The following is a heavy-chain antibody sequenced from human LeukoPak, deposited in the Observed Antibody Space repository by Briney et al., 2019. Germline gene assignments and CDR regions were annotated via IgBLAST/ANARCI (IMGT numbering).Heavy chain of an antibody. CDR2: IRYDGSNK. CDR1: GFTFSSYG. Sequence: GSLRLSCAASGFTFSSYGMHWVRQAPGKGLEWVAFIRYDGSNKYYADSVKGRFTISRDNSKNTPYLQMNSLRAEDTAVYYCAKDSIAARRPFDYWGQGTLVTVSS. CDR3: AKDSIAARRPFDY. J-gene: IGHJ4*02. D-gene: IGHD6-6*01. V-gene: IGHV3-30*02.